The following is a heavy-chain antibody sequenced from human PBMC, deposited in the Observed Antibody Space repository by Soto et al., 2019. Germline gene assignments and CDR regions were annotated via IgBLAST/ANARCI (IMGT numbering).Heavy chain of an antibody. D-gene: IGHD6-19*01. CDR2: ISGSGGST. CDR1: GFTFSSYA. Sequence: PVGCLRLSCAASGFTFSSYAMSCVRQAPGKVLEWVSAISGSGGSTYYADSVKGLFTISRDNSKNTLYLPMNSMRAEDTAVYYCARDPKQWLAQPQYYFDYWGQGTLVTLSS. CDR3: ARDPKQWLAQPQYYFDY. V-gene: IGHV3-23*01. J-gene: IGHJ4*02.